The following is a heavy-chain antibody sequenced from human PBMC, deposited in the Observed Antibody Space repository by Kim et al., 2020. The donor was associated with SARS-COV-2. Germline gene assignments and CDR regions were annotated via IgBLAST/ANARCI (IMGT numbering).Heavy chain of an antibody. CDR2: ISGSGGST. D-gene: IGHD2-21*01. CDR3: AKSRGEIQCGPLDY. Sequence: GGSLRLSCAASGFTFSSYAMSWVRQAPGKGLEWVSAISGSGGSTYYADSVKGRFTISRDNSKNTLYLQMNSLRAEDTAVYYCAKSRGEIQCGPLDYWGQGTLVTVSS. J-gene: IGHJ4*02. CDR1: GFTFSSYA. V-gene: IGHV3-23*01.